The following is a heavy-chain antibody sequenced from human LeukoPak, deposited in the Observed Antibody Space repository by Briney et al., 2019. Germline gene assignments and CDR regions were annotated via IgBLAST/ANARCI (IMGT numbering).Heavy chain of an antibody. V-gene: IGHV3-66*01. Sequence: GGSLRLSCTAYGFTVRSKYMSWLRQAPGKGLEWISVLFSGGDTYYADPGKGRFTISRDDSKNTLWLQMNNLRAEDTAVYYRARALVDGYHDFWGQGTLVTVSS. J-gene: IGHJ4*02. CDR3: ARALVDGYHDF. CDR1: GFTVRSKY. D-gene: IGHD5-24*01. CDR2: LFSGGDT.